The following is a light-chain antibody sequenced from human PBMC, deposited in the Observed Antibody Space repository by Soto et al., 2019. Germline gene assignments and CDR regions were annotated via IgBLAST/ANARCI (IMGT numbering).Light chain of an antibody. CDR2: KAS. CDR3: QHYSSYPLT. V-gene: IGKV1-5*03. J-gene: IGKJ4*01. CDR1: QSVSSW. Sequence: DVQMTQFPSTLSASVGDRVTITCRASQSVSSWLAWYQQKPGKAPKVLIYKASTLERGVPSRFSGGGSGTEFTLTISSLQPDDFATYYCQHYSSYPLTFGGGTKVEIK.